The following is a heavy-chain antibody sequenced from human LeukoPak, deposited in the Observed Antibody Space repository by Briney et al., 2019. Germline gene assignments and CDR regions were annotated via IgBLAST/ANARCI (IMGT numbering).Heavy chain of an antibody. J-gene: IGHJ4*02. D-gene: IGHD3-22*01. CDR2: IYYSGST. CDR3: ARASWGGYYYRY. V-gene: IGHV4-61*01. Sequence: KPSETLSLTCTVSGGSVSSGSYYWSWIRQPPGKGLEWIGYIYYSGSTNYNPSLKSRVTISVDTSKNQFSPKLSSVTAADTAVYYCARASWGGYYYRYWGQGTLVTVSS. CDR1: GGSVSSGSYY.